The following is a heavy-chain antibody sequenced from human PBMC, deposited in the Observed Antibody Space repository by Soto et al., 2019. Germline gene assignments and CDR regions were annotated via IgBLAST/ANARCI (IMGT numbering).Heavy chain of an antibody. Sequence: ASGKVSCKASVYTFTSYAMHWVRQAPGQRLEWMGWINAGNGNTKYSQKFQGRVTITRDTSASTAYMELSSLRSEDTAIYYCTRGYYEFRSSPENYWGQGTLVTVSS. D-gene: IGHD3-3*01. J-gene: IGHJ4*02. CDR3: TRGYYEFRSSPENY. CDR1: VYTFTSYA. CDR2: INAGNGNT. V-gene: IGHV1-3*01.